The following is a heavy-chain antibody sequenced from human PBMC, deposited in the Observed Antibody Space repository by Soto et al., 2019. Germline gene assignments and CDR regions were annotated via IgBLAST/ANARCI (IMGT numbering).Heavy chain of an antibody. J-gene: IGHJ4*02. CDR3: AKDRSVVPADLTVFDY. D-gene: IGHD2-2*01. CDR2: ISWNSGSI. CDR1: GFTFDDYA. Sequence: GGSLRLSCAASGFTFDDYAMHWVRQAPGKGLEWVSGISWNSGSIGYADSVKGRFTISRDNAKNSLYLQMNSPRAEDTALYYCAKDRSVVPADLTVFDYWGQGTLVTVSS. V-gene: IGHV3-9*01.